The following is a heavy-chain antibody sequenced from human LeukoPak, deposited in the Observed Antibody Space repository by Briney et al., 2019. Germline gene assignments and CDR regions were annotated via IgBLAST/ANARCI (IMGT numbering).Heavy chain of an antibody. D-gene: IGHD1-26*01. Sequence: SETLSLTCTVSGGSISSYYWSWIRQPPGKGLEWIGEINHSGSTNYNPSLKSRVTISVDTSKNQFSLKLSSVTAADTAVYYCARGQSGYSGRYNWFDPWGQGTLVTVSS. CDR2: INHSGST. J-gene: IGHJ5*02. V-gene: IGHV4-34*01. CDR3: ARGQSGYSGRYNWFDP. CDR1: GGSISSYY.